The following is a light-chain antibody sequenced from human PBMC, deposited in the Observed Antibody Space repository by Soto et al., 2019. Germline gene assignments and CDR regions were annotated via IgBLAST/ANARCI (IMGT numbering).Light chain of an antibody. CDR3: QQYSSYSPYT. CDR2: KAS. CDR1: QSISSL. V-gene: IGKV1-5*03. Sequence: DIQMTQSPSTLSASAGDRVTITCRASQSISSLLAWYQQKPGKAPRLLIYKASNLENGVPSSFSGSGSGTEFSLTISSLQPDDFATYYCQQYSSYSPYTFGQGTKLEIK. J-gene: IGKJ2*01.